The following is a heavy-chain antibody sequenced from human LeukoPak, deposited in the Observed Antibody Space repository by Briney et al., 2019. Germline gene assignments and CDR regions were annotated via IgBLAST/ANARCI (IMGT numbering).Heavy chain of an antibody. D-gene: IGHD3-10*01. CDR2: ISYDGGNK. CDR1: GFTFSSYG. V-gene: IGHV3-30*18. CDR3: AKSRGMVRGVIIMIDY. J-gene: IGHJ4*02. Sequence: GGSLRLSCAASGFTFSSYGMHWVRQAPGKGLEWVAVISYDGGNKYYADSVKGRFTISRDNSKNTLYLQMNSLRAEDTAVYYCAKSRGMVRGVIIMIDYWGQGTLVTVSS.